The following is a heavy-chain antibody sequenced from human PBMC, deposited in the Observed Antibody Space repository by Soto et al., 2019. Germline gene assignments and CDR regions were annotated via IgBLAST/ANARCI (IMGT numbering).Heavy chain of an antibody. D-gene: IGHD3-3*01. Sequence: SETLSLTCSVSGGTISGYYWTWIRQPAGKGLEWIGRIHSSGNTKYNPSLQSRVTLSLDTSNNQFSLRLTSVTAADTAVYYCARGQRFSDWFDPWGQGTLVTVS. V-gene: IGHV4-4*07. CDR3: ARGQRFSDWFDP. CDR1: GGTISGYY. J-gene: IGHJ5*02. CDR2: IHSSGNT.